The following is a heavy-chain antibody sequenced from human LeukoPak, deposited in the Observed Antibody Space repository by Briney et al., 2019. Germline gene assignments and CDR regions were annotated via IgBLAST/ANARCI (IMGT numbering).Heavy chain of an antibody. D-gene: IGHD1-7*01. CDR1: GGTSSSYA. Sequence: GSSVKVSCKASGGTSSSYAISWVRQAPGQGLEWMGGIIPIFGTANYAQKFQGRVTITTDESTSTAYMELSSLRSEDTAVYYCARGGNYGGAFDIWGQGTMVTVSS. CDR3: ARGGNYGGAFDI. J-gene: IGHJ3*02. CDR2: IIPIFGTA. V-gene: IGHV1-69*05.